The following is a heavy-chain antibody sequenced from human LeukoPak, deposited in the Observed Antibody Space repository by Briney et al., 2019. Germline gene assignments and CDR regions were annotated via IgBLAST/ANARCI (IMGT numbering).Heavy chain of an antibody. J-gene: IGHJ6*03. CDR1: GFTFSSYA. Sequence: GRSLRLSCAASGFTFSSYAMHWVRQAPGKGLEWVAVISYDGSNKYYADSVKGRFTISRDNSKNTLYLQMNSLRSEDTAVYYCATGRFSSGWQYYMDVWGKGTTVTISS. V-gene: IGHV3-30*14. D-gene: IGHD6-19*01. CDR3: ATGRFSSGWQYYMDV. CDR2: ISYDGSNK.